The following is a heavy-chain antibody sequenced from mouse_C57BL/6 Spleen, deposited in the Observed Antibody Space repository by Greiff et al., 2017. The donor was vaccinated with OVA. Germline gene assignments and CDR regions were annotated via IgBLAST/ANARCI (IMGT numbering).Heavy chain of an antibody. Sequence: VKLMESGAELVRPGTSVKVSCKASGYAFTNYLIEWVKQRPGQGLEWIGVINPGSGGTNYNEKFKGKATLTADKSSSTAYMQLSSLTSEDSAVYFCAKGGPITTVVARSYWYFDVWGTGTTVTVSS. CDR2: INPGSGGT. V-gene: IGHV1-54*01. CDR1: GYAFTNYL. D-gene: IGHD1-1*01. J-gene: IGHJ1*03. CDR3: AKGGPITTVVARSYWYFDV.